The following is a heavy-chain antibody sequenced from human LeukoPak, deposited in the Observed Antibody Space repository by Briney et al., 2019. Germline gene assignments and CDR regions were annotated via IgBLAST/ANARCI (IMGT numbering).Heavy chain of an antibody. CDR2: INTNTGNP. J-gene: IGHJ6*02. CDR1: GYTFTSYA. D-gene: IGHD6-13*01. Sequence: ASVKVSCKASGYTFTSYAMNWVRQAPGQGLEWMGWINTNTGNPTYAQGFTGRFVFSLDTSVSTAYLQIGSLKAEDTAVYYCARAGSSWSYYYYGMDVWGQGTTVTVSS. V-gene: IGHV7-4-1*01. CDR3: ARAGSSWSYYYYGMDV.